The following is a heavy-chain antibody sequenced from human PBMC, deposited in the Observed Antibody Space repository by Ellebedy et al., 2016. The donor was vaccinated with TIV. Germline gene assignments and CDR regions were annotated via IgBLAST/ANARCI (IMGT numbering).Heavy chain of an antibody. Sequence: PGGSLRLSCAASGFNFRSYWMTWVRQAPGKGLEWVAKIRQEGDEIYYVESVKGRFTISRDNAKNSLVLQMNSLGVEDTAVYYCARRASYGDYAVQVNPWFDPWGQGPLVTVSS. D-gene: IGHD4-17*01. J-gene: IGHJ5*02. CDR3: ARRASYGDYAVQVNPWFDP. V-gene: IGHV3-7*01. CDR1: GFNFRSYW. CDR2: IRQEGDEI.